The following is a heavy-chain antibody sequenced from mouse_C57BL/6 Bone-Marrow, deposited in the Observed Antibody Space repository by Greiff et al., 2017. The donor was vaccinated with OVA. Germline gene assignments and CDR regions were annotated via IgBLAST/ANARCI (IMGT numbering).Heavy chain of an antibody. CDR3: ARHFHYYGSTWFAY. J-gene: IGHJ3*01. V-gene: IGHV5-9*01. Sequence: EVQGVESGGGLVKPGGSLKLSCAASGFTFSSYTMSWVRQTPEKRLEWVATISGGGGNTYYPDSVKGRFTISRDNAKNTLYLQMSSLRSEDTALYYCARHFHYYGSTWFAYWGQGTLVTVSA. D-gene: IGHD1-1*01. CDR2: ISGGGGNT. CDR1: GFTFSSYT.